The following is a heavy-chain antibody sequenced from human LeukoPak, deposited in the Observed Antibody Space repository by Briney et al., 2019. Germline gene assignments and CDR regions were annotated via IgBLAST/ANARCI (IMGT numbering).Heavy chain of an antibody. CDR1: GFTFSSYG. Sequence: GGSLRLSCAASGFTFSSYGMHWVRQAPGKGLEWVAFIRYDGSNKYYEDSVKGRFTISRDNSKNTLYLQMNSLRADDTAVYYCAKDSGSSGINAFDYWGQGTLVTVSS. CDR3: AKDSGSSGINAFDY. D-gene: IGHD6-19*01. V-gene: IGHV3-30*02. CDR2: IRYDGSNK. J-gene: IGHJ4*02.